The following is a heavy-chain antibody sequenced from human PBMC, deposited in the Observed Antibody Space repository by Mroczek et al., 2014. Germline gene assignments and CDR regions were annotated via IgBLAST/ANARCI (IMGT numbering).Heavy chain of an antibody. CDR2: INHSGST. D-gene: IGHD3-16*01. CDR1: GGSFSGYY. CDR3: ARAPIPSLGEPLPSFDY. Sequence: QVQLQQWGAGLLKPSETLSLTCAVYGGSFSGYYWSWIRQPPGKGLEWIGEINHSGSTNYNPSLKSRVTISVDTSKNQFSLKLSSVTAADTAVYYCARAPIPSLGEPLPSFDYWGQGTLVTVSS. V-gene: IGHV4-34*01. J-gene: IGHJ4*02.